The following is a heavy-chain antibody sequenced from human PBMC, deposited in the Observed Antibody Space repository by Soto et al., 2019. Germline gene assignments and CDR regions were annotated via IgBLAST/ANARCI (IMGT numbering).Heavy chain of an antibody. CDR2: INHSGST. CDR1: GGSFSGYY. J-gene: IGHJ6*02. D-gene: IGHD3-22*01. Sequence: PSETLSLTCAVYGGSFSGYYWSWIRQPPGKGLEWIGEINHSGSTNYNPSLKSRVTISVDTSKNQFSLKLSSVTAADTAVYYCAGGDPDSSGYSYYYYGMDVWGQGTTVTVSS. V-gene: IGHV4-34*01. CDR3: AGGDPDSSGYSYYYYGMDV.